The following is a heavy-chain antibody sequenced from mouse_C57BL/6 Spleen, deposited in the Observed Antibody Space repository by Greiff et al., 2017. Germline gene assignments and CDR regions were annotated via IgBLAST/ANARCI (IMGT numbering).Heavy chain of an antibody. CDR3: ASTGYYAMDY. CDR2: ISSGGSYT. V-gene: IGHV5-6*01. J-gene: IGHJ4*01. Sequence: EVQLVESGGDLVKPGGSLKLSCAASGFTFSSYGMSWVRQTPDKRLEWVATISSGGSYTYYPDSVKGRFTISRDNAKNTLYLQMSSLKSEDTAMYYCASTGYYAMDYWGQGTSVTVSS. CDR1: GFTFSSYG. D-gene: IGHD4-1*02.